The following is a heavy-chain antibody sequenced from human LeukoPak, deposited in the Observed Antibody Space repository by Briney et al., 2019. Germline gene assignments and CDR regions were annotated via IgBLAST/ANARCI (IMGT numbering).Heavy chain of an antibody. CDR1: GGSISSYY. V-gene: IGHV4-59*01. Sequence: ASETLSLTCTVSGGSISSYYWSWIRQPPGKGLEWIGYIYYSGSTNYNPSLKSRVTISVDTSKNQFSLKLSSVTAADTAVYYCARDPYYYDSSGYYHYWYFDLWGRGTLVTVSS. D-gene: IGHD3-22*01. J-gene: IGHJ2*01. CDR2: IYYSGST. CDR3: ARDPYYYDSSGYYHYWYFDL.